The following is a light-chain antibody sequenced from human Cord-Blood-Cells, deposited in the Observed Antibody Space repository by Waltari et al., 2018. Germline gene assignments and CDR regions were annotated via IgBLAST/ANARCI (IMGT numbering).Light chain of an antibody. CDR1: QSLLHSNGYNY. CDR3: MQALQTRT. Sequence: DIVMTQSPLSLPVTPGEPASISCRSSQSLLHSNGYNYLDWYLQKPGQSPQLLIYLGSNRASGVPDRFSVSGSGTDFTLKISRVEAEDVGVYYCMQALQTRTFGQGTKLEIK. V-gene: IGKV2-28*01. CDR2: LGS. J-gene: IGKJ2*01.